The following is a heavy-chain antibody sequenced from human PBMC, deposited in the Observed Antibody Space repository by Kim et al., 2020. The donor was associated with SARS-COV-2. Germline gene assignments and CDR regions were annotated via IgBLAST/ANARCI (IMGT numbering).Heavy chain of an antibody. V-gene: IGHV3-30*04. D-gene: IGHD3-10*01. Sequence: GGSLRLSCAASGFTFSSYAMHWVRQAPGKGLEWVAVISYDGSNKYYADSVKGRFTISRDNSKNTLYLQMNSLRAEDTAVYYCARTLKASWKDYYGSGSYGGMDVWGQGTTVTVSS. CDR1: GFTFSSYA. CDR3: ARTLKASWKDYYGSGSYGGMDV. CDR2: ISYDGSNK. J-gene: IGHJ6*02.